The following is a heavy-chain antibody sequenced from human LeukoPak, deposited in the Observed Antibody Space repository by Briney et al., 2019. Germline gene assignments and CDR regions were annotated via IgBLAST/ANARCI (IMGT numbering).Heavy chain of an antibody. Sequence: PGGSLRLSCAASGFTFSSFAMSWVRQAPGKGREWVSDISVSGVSTFYADSVKGRFTISRNNSKNTLYLQMNSLRPEDMAVYYCARAYSSGWFFFDYWGQGTLVTVSS. CDR2: ISVSGVST. CDR1: GFTFSSFA. D-gene: IGHD6-19*01. V-gene: IGHV3-23*01. CDR3: ARAYSSGWFFFDY. J-gene: IGHJ4*02.